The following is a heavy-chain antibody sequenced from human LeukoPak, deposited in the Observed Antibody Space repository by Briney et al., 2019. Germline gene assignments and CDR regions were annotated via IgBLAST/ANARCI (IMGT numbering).Heavy chain of an antibody. CDR2: INHSGST. J-gene: IGHJ4*02. D-gene: IGHD6-6*01. CDR1: GGSFSGYY. CDR3: AVSSSHIPPPYFDY. Sequence: SETLSLTCAVYGGSFSGYYWSWIRQPPGKGLEWIGEINHSGSTNYNPSLKSRVTISVDTSKNQFSLKLSSVTAADTAVYYCAVSSSHIPPPYFDYWGQGTLVTVSS. V-gene: IGHV4-34*01.